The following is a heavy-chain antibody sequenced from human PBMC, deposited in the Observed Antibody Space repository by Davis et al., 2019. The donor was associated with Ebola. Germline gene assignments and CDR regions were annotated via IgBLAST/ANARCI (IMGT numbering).Heavy chain of an antibody. CDR2: TYFRPKWFD. Sequence: SCGISGDSVSSNSAAWNWIRQSPSRGLEWLGKTYFRPKWFDDFAVSVKSRITINPDTSKNQFSLQLNSVTPDDTAVYYCAREVAGFDYWGQGTLVTVSS. CDR3: AREVAGFDY. V-gene: IGHV6-1*01. CDR1: GDSVSSNSAA. J-gene: IGHJ4*02.